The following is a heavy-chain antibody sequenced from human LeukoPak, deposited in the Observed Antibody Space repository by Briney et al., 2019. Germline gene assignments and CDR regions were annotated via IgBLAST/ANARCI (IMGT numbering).Heavy chain of an antibody. CDR2: MYSSGST. J-gene: IGHJ4*02. D-gene: IGHD5-12*01. V-gene: IGHV4-39*07. CDR3: ARSGSGYLRYYFGY. Sequence: SETLSLTCTVSGGSISSSSYYWGWIRQPPGKGLEWIGSMYSSGSTYYNPSLKSRVTISVDTSKNQFSLKLSSVTAADTAVYYCARSGSGYLRYYFGYWGQGTLVTVSS. CDR1: GGSISSSSYY.